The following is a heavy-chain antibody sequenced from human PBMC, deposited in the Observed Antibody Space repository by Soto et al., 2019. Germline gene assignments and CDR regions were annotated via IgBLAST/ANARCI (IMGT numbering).Heavy chain of an antibody. Sequence: EVQLLESGGGLVQPGGSLRLSCAASGFTFSSYAMGWVRQAPGKGLEWVSGISSTGGTADYADSVKGRFTISRDNSRNQMNLQMRSLRADDTAIYYCVKDRWNVAAAEVFDSWGQGTLVTVSS. CDR2: ISSTGGTA. CDR1: GFTFSSYA. J-gene: IGHJ4*02. D-gene: IGHD6-13*01. CDR3: VKDRWNVAAAEVFDS. V-gene: IGHV3-23*01.